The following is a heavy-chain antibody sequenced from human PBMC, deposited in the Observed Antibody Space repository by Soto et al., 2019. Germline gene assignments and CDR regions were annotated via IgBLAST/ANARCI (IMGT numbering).Heavy chain of an antibody. D-gene: IGHD3-3*01. CDR1: GGSISRGNFY. Sequence: HLQLQESGPGLVKPSETLSLTCTVSGGSISRGNFYWGWIRQPPGRGQEWIGGIYYSGTSTYYNPASKSRVALFVDTSQRQLALKVKSVTAADTAVYACARHYFDLDWFDPLGQGTLVTVSS. CDR3: ARHYFDLDWFDP. CDR2: IYYSGTST. V-gene: IGHV4-39*01. J-gene: IGHJ5*02.